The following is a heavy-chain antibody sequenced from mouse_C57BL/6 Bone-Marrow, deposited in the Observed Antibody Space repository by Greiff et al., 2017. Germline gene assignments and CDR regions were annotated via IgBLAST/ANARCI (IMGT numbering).Heavy chain of an antibody. CDR1: GYTFPSYW. J-gene: IGHJ2*01. V-gene: IGHV1-69*01. Sequence: QVQLQQPGPELVMPGASVKLSCKASGYTFPSYWMHWVKQRPGQGLEWIGEIDPSDSYTNYNQKFKGKSTLTVDKSSSTAYMQLSSLTSEDSAVYYCAAYYSNYVDYWGQGTTLTVSS. D-gene: IGHD2-5*01. CDR2: IDPSDSYT. CDR3: AAYYSNYVDY.